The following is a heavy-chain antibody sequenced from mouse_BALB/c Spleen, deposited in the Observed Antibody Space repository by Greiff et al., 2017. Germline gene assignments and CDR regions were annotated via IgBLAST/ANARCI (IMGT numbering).Heavy chain of an antibody. V-gene: IGHV14-4*02. CDR3: NAYYYGSSPLDY. D-gene: IGHD1-1*01. Sequence: EVQLVESGAELVRSGASVKLSCTASGFNIKDYYMHWVKQRPEQGLEWIGWIDPENGDTEYAPKFQGKATMTADTSSNTAYLQLSSLTSEDTAVYYCNAYYYGSSPLDYWGEGTTLTVSS. CDR2: IDPENGDT. J-gene: IGHJ2*01. CDR1: GFNIKDYY.